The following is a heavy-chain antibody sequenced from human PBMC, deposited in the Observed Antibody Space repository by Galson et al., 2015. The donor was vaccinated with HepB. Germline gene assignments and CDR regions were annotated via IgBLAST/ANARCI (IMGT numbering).Heavy chain of an antibody. Sequence: SLRLSCAASGFTFSSYGMHWVRQAPGKGLGWVALISYDGSNNYYADSVKGRFTISRDDSKNTLYLQMTSLRSEDTAVYYCARGRTVKHYGGNRHAFDIWGQGTMVTVSS. CDR2: ISYDGSNN. V-gene: IGHV3-30*03. J-gene: IGHJ3*02. CDR3: ARGRTVKHYGGNRHAFDI. D-gene: IGHD4-23*01. CDR1: GFTFSSYG.